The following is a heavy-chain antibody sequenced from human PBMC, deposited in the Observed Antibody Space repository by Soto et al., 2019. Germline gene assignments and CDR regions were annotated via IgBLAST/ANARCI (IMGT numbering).Heavy chain of an antibody. CDR1: GGSISSYY. Sequence: QVQLQESGPGLVKPSETLSLTCTVSGGSISSYYWSWIRQPPGKGLEWIGYIYYSGSTNYNPSLTGRVLLSVDTSKRQSSLKLRSVTAASTAVYYWARQLRYCSSTSCSDAFDIWGKGTMVTVSS. CDR2: IYYSGST. CDR3: ARQLRYCSSTSCSDAFDI. D-gene: IGHD2-2*01. V-gene: IGHV4-59*08. J-gene: IGHJ3*02.